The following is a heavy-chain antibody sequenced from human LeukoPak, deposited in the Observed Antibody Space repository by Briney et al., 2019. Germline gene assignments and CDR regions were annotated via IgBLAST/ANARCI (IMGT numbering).Heavy chain of an antibody. J-gene: IGHJ1*01. CDR2: IYTSGST. D-gene: IGHD3-22*01. V-gene: IGHV4-61*02. CDR1: GGSISSGSYY. Sequence: SQTLSLTCTVSGGSISSGSYYWSWIRQPAGKGLEWIGRIYTSGSTNYNPSLKSRVTISVDTSKNQFSLKLSSVIAADTAVYYCASHPEGYYKSGFQHWGQGTLVTVS. CDR3: ASHPEGYYKSGFQH.